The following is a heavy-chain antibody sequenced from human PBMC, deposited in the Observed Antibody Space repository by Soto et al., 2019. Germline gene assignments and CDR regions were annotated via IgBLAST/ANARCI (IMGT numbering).Heavy chain of an antibody. V-gene: IGHV4-59*08. Sequence: SETLSLTCTVSGGSISSHYWSWIRQPPGQGLEWIGYIYYSGSTNYNPSLKSRVTISVDTSKSQFSLRLSSVTAADTAVYFCARLDDYDHYFDYSGRGAPVTGSS. D-gene: IGHD4-17*01. CDR1: GGSISSHY. CDR2: IYYSGST. J-gene: IGHJ4*02. CDR3: ARLDDYDHYFDY.